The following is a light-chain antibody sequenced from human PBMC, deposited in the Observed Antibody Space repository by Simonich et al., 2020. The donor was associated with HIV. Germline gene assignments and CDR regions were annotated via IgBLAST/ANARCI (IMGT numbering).Light chain of an antibody. Sequence: EIVMTQSPVTLSVSPGERATLSCRASPSVSSNLAWYQQKPGQAPRLLIYGASTRATGIPARFSGSGSGTEFTLTISSMQSEDFAVYYCQQYGSSPYTFGQGTKLEIK. V-gene: IGKV3-15*01. CDR3: QQYGSSPYT. CDR2: GAS. J-gene: IGKJ2*01. CDR1: PSVSSN.